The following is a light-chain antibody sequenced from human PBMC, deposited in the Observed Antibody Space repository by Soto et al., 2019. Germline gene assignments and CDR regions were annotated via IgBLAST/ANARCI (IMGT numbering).Light chain of an antibody. V-gene: IGKV1-5*01. J-gene: IGKJ1*01. CDR2: DAS. CDR3: QQYTENSGT. Sequence: GDRVTITCRASQRMTSWLAWYQQKPGKAPKVLIYDASSLESGVPSRFSGSESGTEFTLTISSLQPDDIATYYCQQYTENSGTFGQGTRWIS. CDR1: QRMTSW.